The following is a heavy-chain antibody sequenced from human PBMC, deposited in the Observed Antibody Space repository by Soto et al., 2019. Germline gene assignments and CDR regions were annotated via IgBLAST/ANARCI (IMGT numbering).Heavy chain of an antibody. CDR1: GDTLSKYG. V-gene: IGHV1-69*06. J-gene: IGHJ6*02. Sequence: QVQLVQSGAEVKKPGSSVKVSCKASGDTLSKYGVSWVRQAPGQGLEWMGGITPIFGTPTYAQRFQGRVTITADKSTSTSHLELTSLRSDDTAVYYWAKSRVGVSWVLVDVWGQGTTVTVSS. D-gene: IGHD2-8*01. CDR2: ITPIFGTP. CDR3: AKSRVGVSWVLVDV.